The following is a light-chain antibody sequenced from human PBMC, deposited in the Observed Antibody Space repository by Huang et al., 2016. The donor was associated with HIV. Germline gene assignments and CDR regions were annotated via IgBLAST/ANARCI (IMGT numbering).Light chain of an antibody. CDR1: QGITNY. Sequence: IQLTQSPSSLSVSVGDRVTITCRASQGITNYLAWYQQKPGKAPKRLIFATSTLQSGVPSRFSGSGSGADFTRSIASLQPEDSATYYCQQLNAYPLTFGGGTKVEI. CDR3: QQLNAYPLT. V-gene: IGKV1-9*01. J-gene: IGKJ4*01. CDR2: ATS.